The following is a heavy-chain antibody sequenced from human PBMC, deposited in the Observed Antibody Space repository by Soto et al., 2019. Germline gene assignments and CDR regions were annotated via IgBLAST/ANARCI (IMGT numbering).Heavy chain of an antibody. J-gene: IGHJ3*02. CDR2: INPNSGGT. CDR1: GYTFTGNY. D-gene: IGHD6-6*01. V-gene: IGHV1-2*02. Sequence: QVQLVQSGAEVKKPGASVKVSCKASGYTFTGNYMHWVRQAPGQGLEWMGWINPNSGGTNYAQKFQGRVTVTRDTSISTTSLELSRLRSDDTAVYYCARDGDSSSPFDIWGQGTMVTVSS. CDR3: ARDGDSSSPFDI.